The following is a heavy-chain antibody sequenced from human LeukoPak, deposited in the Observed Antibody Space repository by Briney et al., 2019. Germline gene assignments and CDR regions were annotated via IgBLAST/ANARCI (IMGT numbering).Heavy chain of an antibody. CDR2: ISVDGGST. V-gene: IGHV3-43*02. CDR1: DFTFDDYA. CDR3: AKLVGATPLDS. D-gene: IGHD1-26*01. J-gene: IGHJ4*02. Sequence: GRSRRLSFTASDFTFDDYAMHWVRQSPGKALKWVALISVDGGSTYYADSVKGRFTISRDNSKNSLYLQMNSLRTEDNALYYCAKLVGATPLDSWGQGTLVTVSS.